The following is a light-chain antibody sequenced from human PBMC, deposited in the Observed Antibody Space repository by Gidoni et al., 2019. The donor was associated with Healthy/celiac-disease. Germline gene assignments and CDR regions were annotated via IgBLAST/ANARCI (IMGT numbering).Light chain of an antibody. V-gene: IGKV3-20*01. Sequence: EIVLTQSPGTLSLSPVERATLSCRAIQSVSSSDLPWYQQKPGQAPRLLIYGASSRATGIPDRFSGSGSGTDFTLTISRLEPEDFAVYYCQQYGSSPFTFGGGTKVEIK. CDR3: QQYGSSPFT. CDR2: GAS. J-gene: IGKJ4*01. CDR1: QSVSSSD.